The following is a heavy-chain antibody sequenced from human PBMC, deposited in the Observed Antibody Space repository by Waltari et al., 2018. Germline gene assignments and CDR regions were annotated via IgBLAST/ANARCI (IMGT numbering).Heavy chain of an antibody. J-gene: IGHJ4*02. CDR3: ATKYSSSSWDY. Sequence: EVQLLESGGGLLQPGGSLRLSCAAAGFIPSTFEMSWVRQAPGKGLEWISSITSRLSTRYYADSVKGRFTISRDNAKNSLYLQMNSLRAEDTAVYYCATKYSSSSWDYWGQGTLVTVSS. D-gene: IGHD6-6*01. CDR2: ITSRLSTR. V-gene: IGHV3-48*03. CDR1: GFIPSTFE.